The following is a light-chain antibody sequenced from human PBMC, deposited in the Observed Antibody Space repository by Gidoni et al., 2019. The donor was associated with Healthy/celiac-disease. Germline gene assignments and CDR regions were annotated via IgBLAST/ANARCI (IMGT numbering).Light chain of an antibody. V-gene: IGKV3-20*01. CDR3: QQYGWPPRLT. CDR1: QSVSSCY. Sequence: ELVLTQSPGTLSLSPGERATLSCRASQSVSSCYVAYYQQKPGQPPRLLNYASSSRATGIPDCISSGCARAFFTLIISRLDAEYLADYCCQQYGWPPRLTFGGGTKLEIK. CDR2: ASS. J-gene: IGKJ4*01.